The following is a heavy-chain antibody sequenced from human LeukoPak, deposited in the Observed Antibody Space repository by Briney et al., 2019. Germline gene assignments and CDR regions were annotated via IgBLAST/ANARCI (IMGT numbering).Heavy chain of an antibody. CDR2: IYYSGSS. Sequence: PSETLSLTCNVSGGSISGYHWSWIRQPPGKGLEWLGYIYYSGSSNYNPSLKSRVTISADTSKNQFSLKLSSVTAAATAVYYCARVPRSYYYYYYMDVWGKGTTVTVSS. CDR1: GGSISGYH. CDR3: ARVPRSYYYYYYMDV. J-gene: IGHJ6*03. V-gene: IGHV4-59*01.